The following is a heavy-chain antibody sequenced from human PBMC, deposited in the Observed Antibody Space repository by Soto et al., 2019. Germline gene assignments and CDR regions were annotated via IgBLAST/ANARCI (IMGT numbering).Heavy chain of an antibody. CDR2: INHSGST. D-gene: IGHD3-3*01. J-gene: IGHJ6*03. Sequence: SETLSLTCAVYGGSFSGYYWSWIRQPPGKGLEWIGEINHSGSTNYNPSLKSRFTISVDTSKNQFSLKLSSVTAADTAVYYCARVTYSDYDFWSGYYRYYYYMDVWGKGTTVTVSS. V-gene: IGHV4-34*01. CDR1: GGSFSGYY. CDR3: ARVTYSDYDFWSGYYRYYYYMDV.